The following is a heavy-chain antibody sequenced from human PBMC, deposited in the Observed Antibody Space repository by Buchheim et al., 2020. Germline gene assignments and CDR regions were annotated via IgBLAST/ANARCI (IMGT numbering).Heavy chain of an antibody. Sequence: QVQLVESGGGVVQPGRSLRLSCAASGLTFSSYGMHWVRQAPGKGLEWVAVISYDGSNKYYADSVKGRFTISRDNYKNTLYLQMNSLRAEDTAVYYCAKEWGIAVAGAFDPWGQGTL. J-gene: IGHJ5*02. CDR2: ISYDGSNK. CDR3: AKEWGIAVAGAFDP. CDR1: GLTFSSYG. D-gene: IGHD6-19*01. V-gene: IGHV3-30*18.